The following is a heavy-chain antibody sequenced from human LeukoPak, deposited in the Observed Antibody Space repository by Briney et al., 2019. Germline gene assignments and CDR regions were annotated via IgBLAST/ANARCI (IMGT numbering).Heavy chain of an antibody. CDR1: SGSFSGYY. CDR3: AAGYSSGWYKKRGFDY. Sequence: SETLSLTCAVYSGSFSGYYWSWIRQPPGKGLEWIGEINHSGSTNYNPSLKSRVTISVDTSKNQFSLKLSSVTAADTAVYYCAAGYSSGWYKKRGFDYWGQGTLVTVSS. D-gene: IGHD6-19*01. CDR2: INHSGST. V-gene: IGHV4-34*01. J-gene: IGHJ4*02.